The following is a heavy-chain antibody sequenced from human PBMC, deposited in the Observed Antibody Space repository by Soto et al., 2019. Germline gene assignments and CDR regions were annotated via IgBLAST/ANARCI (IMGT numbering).Heavy chain of an antibody. Sequence: ASVKVSCKASGYTFTSYAMHWVRQAPGQRLEWMGWINAGNGNTKYSQKFQGRVAITRDTSASTAYMELSSLRSEDTAVYYCARIPITMIVVVIEGGFDYWGQGTLVTVSS. CDR3: ARIPITMIVVVIEGGFDY. D-gene: IGHD3-22*01. J-gene: IGHJ4*02. CDR2: INAGNGNT. V-gene: IGHV1-3*01. CDR1: GYTFTSYA.